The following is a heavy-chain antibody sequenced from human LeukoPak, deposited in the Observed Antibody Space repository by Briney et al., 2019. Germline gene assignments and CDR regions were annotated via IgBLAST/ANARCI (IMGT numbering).Heavy chain of an antibody. CDR3: AKDLSPHYYDSGKLLESPLDY. J-gene: IGHJ4*02. D-gene: IGHD3-22*01. CDR1: GFTFSSYA. V-gene: IGHV3-23*01. Sequence: GGSLRLSCAASGFTFSSYAMSWVRQAPGKGLEWVSAISGSGGSTYYADSVKGRFTISRDNSKNTLYLQMNSLRAEDTAVYYCAKDLSPHYYDSGKLLESPLDYWGQGTLVTVSS. CDR2: ISGSGGST.